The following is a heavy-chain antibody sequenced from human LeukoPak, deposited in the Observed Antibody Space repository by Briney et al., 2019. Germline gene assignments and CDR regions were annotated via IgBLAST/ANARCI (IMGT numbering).Heavy chain of an antibody. J-gene: IGHJ3*02. CDR3: ARWVTADRGKKDAFDI. Sequence: PGGPLRLSCKASGYSFPIYWIGWVRQMPGKGLEWMGIIFPGDSDTRYSPSFQGQVTFSSDKSITTAYLQWSSLKASDTAIYYCARWVTADRGKKDAFDIWGQGTMVTVSS. D-gene: IGHD2-21*02. CDR1: GYSFPIYW. CDR2: IFPGDSDT. V-gene: IGHV5-51*01.